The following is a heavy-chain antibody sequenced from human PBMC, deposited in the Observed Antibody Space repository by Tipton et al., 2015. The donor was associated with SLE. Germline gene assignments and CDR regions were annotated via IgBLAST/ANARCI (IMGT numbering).Heavy chain of an antibody. Sequence: TLSLTCTVSGGSISSYFWSWIRQPPGKGLEWIGYISYSGSTNYNPSLKSRVTISADTSKNQFSLKLSSVTAADTAVYYCTKGAEGERTVFDYWGQGALVTVSS. J-gene: IGHJ4*02. CDR1: GGSISSYF. D-gene: IGHD3-16*01. CDR2: ISYSGST. V-gene: IGHV4-59*01. CDR3: TKGAEGERTVFDY.